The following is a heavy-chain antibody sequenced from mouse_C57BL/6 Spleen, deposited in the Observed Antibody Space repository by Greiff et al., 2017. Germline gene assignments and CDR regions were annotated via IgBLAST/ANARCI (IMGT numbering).Heavy chain of an antibody. CDR3: ARGGDSNYEVYFDY. V-gene: IGHV3-6*01. CDR1: GYSITSGYY. J-gene: IGHJ2*01. D-gene: IGHD2-5*01. CDR2: ISYDGSN. Sequence: VQLKQSGPGLVKPSQSLSLTCSVTGYSITSGYYWNWIRQFPGNKLEWMGYISYDGSNNYNPSLKNRISITRDSSKNQFFLKLNSVTTEDTATYYCARGGDSNYEVYFDYWGQGTTLTVSS.